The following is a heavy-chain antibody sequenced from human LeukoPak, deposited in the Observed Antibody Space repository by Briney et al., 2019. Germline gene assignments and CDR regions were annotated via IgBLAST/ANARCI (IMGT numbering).Heavy chain of an antibody. D-gene: IGHD6-13*01. V-gene: IGHV1-46*01. CDR3: ARDHGYSSSWYLDALDI. Sequence: ASVKVSCKASGGTFSSYAISWVRQAPGQGLEWMGIINPSGGSTRYAQKFQDRVTMIRDTSTSTVYMDLSSLRSEDTAVYYCARDHGYSSSWYLDALDIWGQGTMVTVSS. J-gene: IGHJ3*02. CDR2: INPSGGST. CDR1: GGTFSSYA.